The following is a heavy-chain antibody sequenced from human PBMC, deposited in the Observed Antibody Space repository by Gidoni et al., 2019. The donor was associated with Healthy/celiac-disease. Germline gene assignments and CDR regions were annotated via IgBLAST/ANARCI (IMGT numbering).Heavy chain of an antibody. CDR1: GYTLPQFS. Sequence: QVQLVQSGAAVTKPGASVKVPCKVSGYTLPQFSMHWARRAPGKGLEWMGCFDPEEGETIYAQEFQGRVTMTEDTSTDTAYMELSSLRSDDTAVYYCATAVDGSGTRLDYGMDVWGQGTTVTVSS. J-gene: IGHJ6*02. D-gene: IGHD3-10*01. CDR2: FDPEEGET. CDR3: ATAVDGSGTRLDYGMDV. V-gene: IGHV1-24*01.